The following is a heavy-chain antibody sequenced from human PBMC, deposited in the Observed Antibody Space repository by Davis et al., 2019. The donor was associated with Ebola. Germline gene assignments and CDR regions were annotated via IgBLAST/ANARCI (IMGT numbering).Heavy chain of an antibody. CDR3: VRHQPNYFGMDV. Sequence: SETLSLTCTVSGGSVNSSSYYWDWIRQPPGKGLEWIGSISYSGSTYYNPSLKSRVTISVDTSKNQFSLKLRSVTAADTAVYYCVRHQPNYFGMDVWGEGTTVIVSS. D-gene: IGHD2-8*01. V-gene: IGHV4-39*01. J-gene: IGHJ6*04. CDR2: ISYSGST. CDR1: GGSVNSSSYY.